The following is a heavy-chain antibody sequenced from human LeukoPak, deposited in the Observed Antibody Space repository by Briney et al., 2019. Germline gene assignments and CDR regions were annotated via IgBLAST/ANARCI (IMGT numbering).Heavy chain of an antibody. Sequence: PSGTLSLTCAVYGVSFSGYHWNWIRQFPGKGLEWIGEINDRGHTNYNPSLESRVTISVDTSKKQFSLKLNSVTAADTAVYYCARDPTTEPNIAYYFDFWGQGTLVTVSS. CDR3: ARDPTTEPNIAYYFDF. V-gene: IGHV4-34*01. D-gene: IGHD4-17*01. CDR2: INDRGHT. CDR1: GVSFSGYH. J-gene: IGHJ4*02.